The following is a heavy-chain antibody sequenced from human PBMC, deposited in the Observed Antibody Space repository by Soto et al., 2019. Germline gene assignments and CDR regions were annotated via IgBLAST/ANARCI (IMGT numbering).Heavy chain of an antibody. J-gene: IGHJ6*02. V-gene: IGHV3-23*01. D-gene: IGHD4-17*01. CDR3: AKSVGYGDYASYYYYGMDV. CDR2: ISGSGGST. Sequence: PVGSLRLSCAASGFTFSSYAMSWVRQAPGKGLEWVSAISGSGGSTYYADSVKGRFTISRDNSKNTLYLQMNSLRAEDTAVYYCAKSVGYGDYASYYYYGMDVWGQGTTVTVSS. CDR1: GFTFSSYA.